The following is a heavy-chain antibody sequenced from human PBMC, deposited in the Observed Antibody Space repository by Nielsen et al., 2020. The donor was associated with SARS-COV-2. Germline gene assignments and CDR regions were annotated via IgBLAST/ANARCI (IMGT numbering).Heavy chain of an antibody. CDR2: INTGNGNT. V-gene: IGHV1-3*04. J-gene: IGHJ6*02. CDR3: ARSPGSGGSSNGMDV. D-gene: IGHD2-15*01. Sequence: ASVKVSCKASGYTFTSYAMYWVRQAPGQGLEWMGWINTGNGNTKYSQKFQGRVTITRDTSASTAYMELSSLRSEDTAVYYCARSPGSGGSSNGMDVWGQGTTVTASS. CDR1: GYTFTSYA.